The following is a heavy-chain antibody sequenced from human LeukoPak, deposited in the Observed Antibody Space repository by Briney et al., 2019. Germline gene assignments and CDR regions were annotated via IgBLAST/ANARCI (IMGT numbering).Heavy chain of an antibody. Sequence: SQTLSLTCTVSGGSISSGDYYWSWLRQPPGKGLEWIGYIYYSGSTYYNPSLKSRVTISVDTSKNQFSLKLSSVTAADTAVYYCARGYPYYYDSSGPDAFDIWGQGTMVTVSS. CDR2: IYYSGST. V-gene: IGHV4-30-4*01. CDR1: GGSISSGDYY. CDR3: ARGYPYYYDSSGPDAFDI. D-gene: IGHD3-22*01. J-gene: IGHJ3*02.